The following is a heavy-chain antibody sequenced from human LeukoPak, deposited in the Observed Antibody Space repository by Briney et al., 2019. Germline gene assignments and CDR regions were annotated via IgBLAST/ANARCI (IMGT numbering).Heavy chain of an antibody. CDR3: ARDQGSSWYTDY. Sequence: GGSLRLSCAASGFIFSSYSMNWVRQAPGKGLQWVSYISSSSTTIHYADSVKGQFTISRDNAKNSLYLQMNSLRAEDTAVYYCARDQGSSWYTDYWGQETLVTVSS. CDR2: ISSSSTTI. J-gene: IGHJ4*02. CDR1: GFIFSSYS. D-gene: IGHD6-13*01. V-gene: IGHV3-48*04.